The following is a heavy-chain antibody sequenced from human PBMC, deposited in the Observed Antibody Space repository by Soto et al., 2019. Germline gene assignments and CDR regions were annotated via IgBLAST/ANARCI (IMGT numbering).Heavy chain of an antibody. D-gene: IGHD3-10*01. J-gene: IGHJ5*02. CDR1: GGSFSGYY. CDR2: INHSGST. CDR3: ARSSIWFGDRRHWFDP. V-gene: IGHV4-34*01. Sequence: SETLSLTCAFYGGSFSGYYWSWIRQPPGKGLEWIGEINHSGSTNYNPSLKSRVTISVDTSKNQFSLKLSSVTAADTAVYYCARSSIWFGDRRHWFDPWGQGTLVTVSS.